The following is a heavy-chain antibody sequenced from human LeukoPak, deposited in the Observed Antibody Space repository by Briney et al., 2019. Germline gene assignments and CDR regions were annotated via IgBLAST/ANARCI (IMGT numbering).Heavy chain of an antibody. CDR2: IKNNANGGTT. CDR1: GITFTHAY. V-gene: IGHV3-15*01. Sequence: PGGSLRLSCKVSGITFTHAYMNWVRQAPGKGLELIGLIKNNANGGTTDYAAPVQGRFTISRDDSENTLYLEMNSLKTEDTAIYYCTTDLNFYLIEGYPFWGQGTLVTVSS. D-gene: IGHD2/OR15-2a*01. CDR3: TTDLNFYLIEGYPF. J-gene: IGHJ4*02.